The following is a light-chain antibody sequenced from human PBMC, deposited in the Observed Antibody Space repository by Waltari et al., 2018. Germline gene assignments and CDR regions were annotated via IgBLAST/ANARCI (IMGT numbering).Light chain of an antibody. CDR2: EDT. CDR1: ELPRKY. J-gene: IGLJ1*01. V-gene: IGLV3-10*01. Sequence: SYELTQPPSVSVSTGQTARITCPGHELPRKYDYWCQPKSGQAPRLFIYEDTKRPSGIPERFSGSSSGTVATLTITGAQVDDEADYYCYSSDSTGLRVFGGGTTVVVL. CDR3: YSSDSTGLRV.